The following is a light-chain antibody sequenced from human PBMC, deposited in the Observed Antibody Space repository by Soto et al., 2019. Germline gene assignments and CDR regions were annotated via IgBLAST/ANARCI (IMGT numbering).Light chain of an antibody. V-gene: IGKV2-28*01. J-gene: IGKJ5*01. Sequence: DIVMTQSPLSLPVTPGEPASISFRSSQSLLHSNGYNYLDWYLQKPGQSPQLLIYLGSNRASGVTDRFSGSGSGTGFTLKISSVEAEDVGVYYCMQALQTPITFGQGTRLEIK. CDR2: LGS. CDR1: QSLLHSNGYNY. CDR3: MQALQTPIT.